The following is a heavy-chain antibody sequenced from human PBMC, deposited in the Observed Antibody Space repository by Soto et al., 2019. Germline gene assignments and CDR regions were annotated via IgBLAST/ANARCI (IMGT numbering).Heavy chain of an antibody. J-gene: IGHJ6*02. CDR1: GGSISSYY. CDR2: IYTSGST. V-gene: IGHV4-4*07. CDR3: ARENIQPGFWSGYPPCYYYCGMDV. D-gene: IGHD3-3*01. Sequence: QVQLQESGPGLVKPSETLSLTCTVSGGSISSYYWSWIRQPAGKGLEWIGRIYTSGSTNYNPSLKSRVTMSVVMSKNRFSLTLSSVTAADTAVYYCARENIQPGFWSGYPPCYYYCGMDVWGQGTTVTVSS.